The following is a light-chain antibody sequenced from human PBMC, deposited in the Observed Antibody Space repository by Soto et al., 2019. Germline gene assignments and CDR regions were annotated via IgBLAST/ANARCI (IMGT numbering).Light chain of an antibody. CDR2: EVS. V-gene: IGLV2-14*03. CDR3: SSYTTSSTRV. CDR1: SSDVGAYDF. J-gene: IGLJ1*01. Sequence: QSVLAQPASVSGSPGQSITISCTGTSSDVGAYDFVSWYQQHPDKAPKLMIYEVSNRPSGVSYRFSGSKSVNTATLTISGLQAEDAANYYCSSYTTSSTRVFGTGTKLTVL.